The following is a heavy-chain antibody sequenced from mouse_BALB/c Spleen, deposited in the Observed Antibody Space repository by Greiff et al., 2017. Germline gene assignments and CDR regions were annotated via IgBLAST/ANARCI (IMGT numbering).Heavy chain of an antibody. CDR1: GFSLSTSGMG. J-gene: IGHJ3*01. V-gene: IGHV8-12*01. Sequence: QVTLKVSGPGILQPSQTLSLTCSFSGFSLSTSGMGVSWIRQPSGKGLEWLAHIYWDDDKRYNPSLKSRLTISKDTSRNQVFLKITSVDTADTATYYCARREAGGFAYWGQGTLVTVSA. CDR3: ARREAGGFAY. CDR2: IYWDDDK.